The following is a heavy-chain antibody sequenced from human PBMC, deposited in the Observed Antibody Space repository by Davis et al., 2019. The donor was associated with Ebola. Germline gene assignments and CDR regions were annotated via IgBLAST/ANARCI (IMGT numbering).Heavy chain of an antibody. CDR3: ARGAEDSSSFYYYYGMDV. CDR2: IWFDGRNA. V-gene: IGHV3-33*01. CDR1: GLTFSRYG. J-gene: IGHJ6*04. D-gene: IGHD6-6*01. Sequence: PGGSLRLSCVASGLTFSRYGMHWVRQTPGKGLEWVAFIWFDGRNAHYIDSVKGRFTIFRDNSKNTLYLQMNSLRAEDTAVYYCARGAEDSSSFYYYYGMDVWGKGTTVTVSS.